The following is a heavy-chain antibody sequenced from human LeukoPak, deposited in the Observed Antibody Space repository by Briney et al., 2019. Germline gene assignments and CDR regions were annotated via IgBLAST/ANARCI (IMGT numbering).Heavy chain of an antibody. D-gene: IGHD4/OR15-4a*01. V-gene: IGHV3-7*01. Sequence: GGSLRLSCAASGFRFNTYWMSWVRQAPGKGLEWVANIKQDGNEEYYADSVKGRFTISRDNGKNSLDLQMNSLRADDTAVYYCARDTLGEGEDANYAVYYFDYWGRGTVVTVSS. J-gene: IGHJ4*02. CDR3: ARDTLGEGEDANYAVYYFDY. CDR2: IKQDGNEE. CDR1: GFRFNTYW.